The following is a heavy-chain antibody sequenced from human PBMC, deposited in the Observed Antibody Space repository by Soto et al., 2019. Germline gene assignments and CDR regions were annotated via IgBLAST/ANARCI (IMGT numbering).Heavy chain of an antibody. V-gene: IGHV4-61*01. CDR1: GGSVSSGSYY. D-gene: IGHD2-2*01. Sequence: QVQLQESGPGLVKPSETLSLTCTVSGGSVSSGSYYWSWIRQPPGKGLEWIRYSYYSGSTNYNPSLKSRVTISVDTSKNQFSLKLSSVTAADTAVYYCARGGVVPAAISHNWFDPWGQGTLVSVSS. J-gene: IGHJ5*02. CDR3: ARGGVVPAAISHNWFDP. CDR2: SYYSGST.